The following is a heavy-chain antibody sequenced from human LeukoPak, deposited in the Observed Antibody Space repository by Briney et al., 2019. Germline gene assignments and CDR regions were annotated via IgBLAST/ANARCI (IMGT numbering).Heavy chain of an antibody. CDR2: ISGSGGST. Sequence: PGGSLRLSCVASGFTFSDYAMTWVRQAPGKGLEWVSAISGSGGSTYYADSVKGRFTISRDNSKNTLYLQMNSLRAEDTAVYYCAKDSSPDWLLFLYWGQGTLVTVSS. CDR3: AKDSSPDWLLFLY. CDR1: GFTFSDYA. D-gene: IGHD3-9*01. V-gene: IGHV3-23*01. J-gene: IGHJ4*02.